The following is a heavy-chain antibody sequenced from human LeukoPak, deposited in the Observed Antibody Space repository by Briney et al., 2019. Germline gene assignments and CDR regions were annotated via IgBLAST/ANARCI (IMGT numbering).Heavy chain of an antibody. CDR3: ASGSYGSGFYYFYYMDV. J-gene: IGHJ6*03. D-gene: IGHD3-10*01. V-gene: IGHV3-11*04. Sequence: TGGSLRLSCAASGITFSDHYMSWTRQAPGKGLEWLSYISSGGDSIYYADSVKGRFTISRDNAKNSVSLQMNSLRAEDTAVYYCASGSYGSGFYYFYYMDVWGKGTTVTVSS. CDR2: ISSGGDSI. CDR1: GITFSDHY.